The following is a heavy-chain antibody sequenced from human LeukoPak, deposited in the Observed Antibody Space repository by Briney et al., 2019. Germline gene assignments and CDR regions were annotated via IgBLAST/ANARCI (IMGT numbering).Heavy chain of an antibody. D-gene: IGHD3-10*01. CDR1: GFTLSSYW. J-gene: IGHJ4*02. V-gene: IGHV3-74*01. Sequence: GGSLRLSCAASGFTLSSYWMHWVRQAPGKGLAWVSRINSDGSSTGYADSVKGRFTISRDNAKHTLYLQMNTARVEDTAVYYCTRAMLRGHDYWGQGTLVTVSS. CDR2: INSDGSST. CDR3: TRAMLRGHDY.